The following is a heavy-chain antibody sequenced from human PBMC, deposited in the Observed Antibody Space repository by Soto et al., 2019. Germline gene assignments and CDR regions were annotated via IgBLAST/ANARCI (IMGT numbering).Heavy chain of an antibody. Sequence: SSETLSLTCTVSGGSLSSGDYYWSWIRQPPGKGLEWIGYIYYSGSTYYNPSLKSRVTISVDTSKNQFSLKLSSVTAADTAVYYCARVFEEGGNSIDYWGQGTLVTVSS. D-gene: IGHD2-21*02. J-gene: IGHJ4*02. CDR1: GGSLSSGDYY. V-gene: IGHV4-30-4*01. CDR2: IYYSGST. CDR3: ARVFEEGGNSIDY.